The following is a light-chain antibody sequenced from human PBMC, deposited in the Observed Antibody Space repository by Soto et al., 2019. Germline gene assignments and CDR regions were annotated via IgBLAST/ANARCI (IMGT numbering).Light chain of an antibody. J-gene: IGKJ4*01. Sequence: DIAMTQSPLSLPVTPGEPASISCRSSQSLLHSNGYNSLDWYLQKPGQSPQLLIYLGSNRAAGVPDRFSGSGSGTDFTLKISRVEAEDVGVYYCMQALQTPLTFGGGTKVEIK. CDR3: MQALQTPLT. CDR1: QSLLHSNGYNS. V-gene: IGKV2-28*01. CDR2: LGS.